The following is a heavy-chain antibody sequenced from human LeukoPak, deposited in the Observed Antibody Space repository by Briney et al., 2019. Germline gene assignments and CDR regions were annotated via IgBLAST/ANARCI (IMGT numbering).Heavy chain of an antibody. D-gene: IGHD4-17*01. CDR2: INTDNGYT. Sequence: ASVKVSCKAAGYTFNIYGISWVRQAPGQGLEWMGWINTDNGYTNYAQKLQGRVTMTTDTSTSTAYMELRSLRSDDTAVYYCARVWKTVTYFDYWGQGTLVTVSS. J-gene: IGHJ4*02. CDR1: GYTFNIYG. CDR3: ARVWKTVTYFDY. V-gene: IGHV1-18*01.